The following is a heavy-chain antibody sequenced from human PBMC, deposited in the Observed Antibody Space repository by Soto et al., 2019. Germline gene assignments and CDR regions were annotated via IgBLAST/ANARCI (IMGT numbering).Heavy chain of an antibody. CDR1: GGSISTVDYW. J-gene: IGHJ4*02. CDR3: ARGPSGDKVDS. Sequence: QVQLQESGPGLVKPSQTLSLTYTVSGGSISTVDYWWSWIRQSPDMGLEWIGHIYDGGRTYNNPSLERRVTMSVDTSKSQLSLTLSSVSAADTAVYYCARGPSGDKVDSWGQGTLVTVSS. V-gene: IGHV4-30-4*01. D-gene: IGHD7-27*01. CDR2: IYDGGRT.